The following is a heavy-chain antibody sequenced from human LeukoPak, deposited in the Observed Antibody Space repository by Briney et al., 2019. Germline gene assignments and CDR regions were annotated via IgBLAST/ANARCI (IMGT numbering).Heavy chain of an antibody. V-gene: IGHV4-59*01. CDR1: GGSIRNFY. J-gene: IGHJ6*02. CDR3: ARVINPHGGMTMDV. D-gene: IGHD3-16*01. CDR2: VHSGGAA. Sequence: PSETLSLTCTVSGGSIRNFYWGWIRQPPGKGLEWSGYVHSGGAARNNPPPKSRAVVSIDTSKSQFSLKLRSVIAADTAVYYCARVINPHGGMTMDVWGQGTTVTIS.